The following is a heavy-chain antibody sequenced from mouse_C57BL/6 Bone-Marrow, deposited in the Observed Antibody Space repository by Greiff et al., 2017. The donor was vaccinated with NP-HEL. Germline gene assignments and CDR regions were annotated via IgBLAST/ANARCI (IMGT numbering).Heavy chain of an antibody. J-gene: IGHJ1*03. V-gene: IGHV1-81*01. D-gene: IGHD2-3*01. CDR2: IYPRSGNT. CDR1: GYTFTSYG. CDR3: ARGGYSYWYFDV. Sequence: VQLQQSGAELARPGASVKLSCKASGYTFTSYGISWVKQRTGQSLEWIGEIYPRSGNTYYNEKFKGKATLTADKSSSTAYMELRSLTSEDSAVYFCARGGYSYWYFDVWGTGTTVTVSS.